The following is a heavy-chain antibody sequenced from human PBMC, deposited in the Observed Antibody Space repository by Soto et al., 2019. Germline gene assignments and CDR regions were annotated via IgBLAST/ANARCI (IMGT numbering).Heavy chain of an antibody. CDR3: ASTYYYDSSGYYLLGPDAFDI. Sequence: GGSLRLSCAASGFTFSSYSMNWVRQAPGKGLEWVSSISSSSSYIYYADSVKGRFTISRDNAKNSLYLQMNSLRAEDTAVYYCASTYYYDSSGYYLLGPDAFDIWGQGTMVTVSS. J-gene: IGHJ3*02. D-gene: IGHD3-22*01. CDR1: GFTFSSYS. V-gene: IGHV3-21*01. CDR2: ISSSSSYI.